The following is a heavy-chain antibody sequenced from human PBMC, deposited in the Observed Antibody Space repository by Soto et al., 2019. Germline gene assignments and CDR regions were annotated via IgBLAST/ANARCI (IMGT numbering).Heavy chain of an antibody. CDR1: GGTFSSYA. V-gene: IGHV1-69*13. CDR2: IIPIFGTA. CDR3: AFYGYGYYPWFDP. Sequence: ASVKVSCKASGGTFSSYAISWVRQAPGQGLEWMGGIIPIFGTANYAQKFQGRVTITADESTSTAYMELSSLRSEDTAVYYCAFYGYGYYPWFDPWGQGTLVTVSS. J-gene: IGHJ5*02. D-gene: IGHD3-22*01.